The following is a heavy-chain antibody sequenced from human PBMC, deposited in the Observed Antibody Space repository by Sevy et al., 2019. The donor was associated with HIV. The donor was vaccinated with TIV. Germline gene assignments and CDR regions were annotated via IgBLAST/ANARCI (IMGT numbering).Heavy chain of an antibody. D-gene: IGHD1-26*01. CDR3: ARDEVGGSYWEFDY. V-gene: IGHV3-21*01. CDR1: AFTFSSYS. CDR2: ISTSSSYI. J-gene: IGHJ4*02. Sequence: GGSLRLSCAASAFTFSSYSRNWVRQAPGKGLEWVSSISTSSSYIYYADSVKGRFTISRDNAKNSLYLQMNSLRAEDTAVYYCARDEVGGSYWEFDYWGQGTLVTVSS.